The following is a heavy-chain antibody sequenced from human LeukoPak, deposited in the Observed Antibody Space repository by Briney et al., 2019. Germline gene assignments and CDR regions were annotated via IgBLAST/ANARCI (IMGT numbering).Heavy chain of an antibody. CDR2: IYNSGST. CDR3: ARALTARPWYFDL. J-gene: IGHJ2*01. CDR1: GGSMSSYY. Sequence: SETLSLTCTVSGGSMSSYYWTWIRQPPGKALEWIGYIYNSGSTNYNPSLKSRVTISADTSKNQFSLMLNSVTAADTAVYYCARALTARPWYFDLWGRGTLVTVSS. D-gene: IGHD6-6*01. V-gene: IGHV4-59*01.